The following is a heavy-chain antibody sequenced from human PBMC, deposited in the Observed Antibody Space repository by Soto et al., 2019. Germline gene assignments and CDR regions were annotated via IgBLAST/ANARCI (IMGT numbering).Heavy chain of an antibody. CDR1: GYTFTSYD. V-gene: IGHV1-8*01. J-gene: IGHJ5*02. D-gene: IGHD3-22*01. Sequence: GASVKVSCKASGYTFTSYDVNWVRQATGQGLEWMGWMNPNSGNTGYAQKFQGRVTMTRNTSISTAYMELSSLRSEDTAVYYCARAQYYYDSSGYSFDPWGQGTLVTVSS. CDR2: MNPNSGNT. CDR3: ARAQYYYDSSGYSFDP.